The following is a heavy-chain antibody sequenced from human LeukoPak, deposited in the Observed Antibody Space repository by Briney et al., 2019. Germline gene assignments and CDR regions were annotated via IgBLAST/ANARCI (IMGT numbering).Heavy chain of an antibody. Sequence: PGRSLRLSCAASGFTFSNYGMHWVCQAPGKGLEWVAVIWHDGSTKYYGDSVKGRFTISRDNSKNTLYLQMNSLRAEDTAVYYCAKNSNDCSGGSCYADYLYFDCWGQGTLVTVSS. D-gene: IGHD2-15*01. J-gene: IGHJ4*02. V-gene: IGHV3-33*06. CDR1: GFTFSNYG. CDR3: AKNSNDCSGGSCYADYLYFDC. CDR2: IWHDGSTK.